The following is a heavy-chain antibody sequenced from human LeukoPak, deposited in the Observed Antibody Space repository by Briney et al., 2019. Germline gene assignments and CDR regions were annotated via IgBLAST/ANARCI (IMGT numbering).Heavy chain of an antibody. CDR2: ISWNSGNT. V-gene: IGHV3-9*01. J-gene: IGHJ3*01. Sequence: GRPLRLSCAVSGFSLDDFGMNWVRQAPGRALEWVSGISWNSGNTAYGDSVKGRFTISRDNAKNFVSLQMNSLRAEDTAVYYCVRDGRPGGWAPDAFGLWGQGTLVIVSS. CDR1: GFSLDDFG. D-gene: IGHD1-26*01. CDR3: VRDGRPGGWAPDAFGL.